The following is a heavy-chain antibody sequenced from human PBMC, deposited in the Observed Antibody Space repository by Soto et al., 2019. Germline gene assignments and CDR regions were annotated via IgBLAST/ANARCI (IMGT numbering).Heavy chain of an antibody. CDR3: ARTAAAGKYYYGVDV. V-gene: IGHV5-51*01. Sequence: GESLKISCKGSGYSFTNYWIGWVRQMPGKGLEWMGIIYPGDSDTRYSPSFQGQVTISADKSISTAYLQWSSLKASDTAMYYCARTAAAGKYYYGVDVWGQGTTVTSP. CDR1: GYSFTNYW. D-gene: IGHD6-13*01. CDR2: IYPGDSDT. J-gene: IGHJ6*02.